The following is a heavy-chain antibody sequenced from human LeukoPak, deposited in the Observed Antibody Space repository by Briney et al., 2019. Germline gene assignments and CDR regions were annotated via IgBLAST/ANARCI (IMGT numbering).Heavy chain of an antibody. CDR2: INPNSGGT. CDR1: GYTFTGYY. D-gene: IGHD6-19*01. CDR3: ARGLTKYSSGWYEGY. Sequence: ASVKVSCMASGYTFTGYYMHWVRQAPGQGLEWMGWINPNSGGTNYAQKFQGRVTMTRDTSISTAYMELSRLRSDDTAVYYCARGLTKYSSGWYEGYWGQGTLVTVSS. V-gene: IGHV1-2*02. J-gene: IGHJ4*02.